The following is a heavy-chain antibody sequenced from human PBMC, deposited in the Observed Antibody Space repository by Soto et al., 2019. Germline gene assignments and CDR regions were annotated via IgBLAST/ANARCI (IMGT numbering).Heavy chain of an antibody. CDR1: GGSVSSGSYY. CDR2: IFYSGST. D-gene: IGHD1-26*01. CDR3: ARGGSYGDF. J-gene: IGHJ4*02. Sequence: QVQLQESGPGLVKPSETLSLTCTVSGGSVSSGSYYCSWIRQPPGKGLEWIGYIFYSGSTNYNPSLKSRVTISVDTSKNQFSLKLSSVTAADTAVYYCARGGSYGDFCGQGTLVTVSP. V-gene: IGHV4-61*01.